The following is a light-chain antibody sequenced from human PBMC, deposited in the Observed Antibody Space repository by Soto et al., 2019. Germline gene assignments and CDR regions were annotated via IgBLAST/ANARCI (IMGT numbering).Light chain of an antibody. CDR2: DAS. CDR1: QTVGSN. Sequence: EIVMTQSPATLSVSPGERATLSCRASQTVGSNLAWYLQKRGQAPRLLIYDASTRATGIPARFSGSGSGTEFTLTISSLQSEDFVIYYCQQYNYWPRTFGLGTKLEIK. V-gene: IGKV3D-15*01. J-gene: IGKJ2*01. CDR3: QQYNYWPRT.